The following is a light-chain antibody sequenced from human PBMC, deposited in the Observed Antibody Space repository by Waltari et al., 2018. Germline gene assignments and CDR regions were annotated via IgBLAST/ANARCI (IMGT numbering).Light chain of an antibody. J-gene: IGLJ1*01. CDR3: CSYAGSSAPLYV. Sequence: QSALTQPASVSGSPGQSITISCTGTSSDFGIYNLVSWYQQHPGKAPKFMIYEVNKRPSGVSNRFSGSKSGNTASLTISGLQAEDEADYYCCSYAGSSAPLYVFGTGTKVTVL. V-gene: IGLV2-23*02. CDR1: SSDFGIYNL. CDR2: EVN.